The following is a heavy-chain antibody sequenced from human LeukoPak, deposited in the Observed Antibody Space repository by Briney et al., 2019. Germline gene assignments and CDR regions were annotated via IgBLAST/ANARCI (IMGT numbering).Heavy chain of an antibody. CDR2: ISYDGSNK. Sequence: PGGSLRLSCAASGFTFSSYAMHWVRQAPGKGLEWVAVISYDGSNKYYADSVKGRFTMSRDNARNSLYLQMNSLRAEDTALYYCARSGLGVYYYDTRGFDYGGQGTLVTVSS. J-gene: IGHJ4*02. V-gene: IGHV3-30*04. CDR1: GFTFSSYA. CDR3: ARSGLGVYYYDTRGFDY. D-gene: IGHD3-22*01.